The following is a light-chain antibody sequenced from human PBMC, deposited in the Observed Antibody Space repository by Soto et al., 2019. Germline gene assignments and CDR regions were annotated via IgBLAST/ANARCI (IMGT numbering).Light chain of an antibody. CDR3: QQANSFPFT. CDR2: AAT. V-gene: IGKV1D-12*01. CDR1: QGISIW. Sequence: DIQMTQSPSSVSASVGDRVTITCRASQGISIWLAWYQQKPGKAPNLLISAATSLQRGVPSRFSGRGSGTDFHLTISGLQYEDFATEYCQQANSFPFTFGGGTKVEIK. J-gene: IGKJ4*01.